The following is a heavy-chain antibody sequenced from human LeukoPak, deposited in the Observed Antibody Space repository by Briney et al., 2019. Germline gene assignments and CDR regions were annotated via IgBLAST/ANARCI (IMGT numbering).Heavy chain of an antibody. V-gene: IGHV1-2*02. J-gene: IGHJ5*02. D-gene: IGHD4-17*01. CDR1: GYTFTVYY. Sequence: GSVKFSCKASGYTFTVYYIHWVRQAPGQGLEWMGWINPNSGGTNYAQKFQGRVTMTRDTSISTAYMELSRLRSDDTAVYYCARVTVKPNWFDPWGQGTLVTVSS. CDR2: INPNSGGT. CDR3: ARVTVKPNWFDP.